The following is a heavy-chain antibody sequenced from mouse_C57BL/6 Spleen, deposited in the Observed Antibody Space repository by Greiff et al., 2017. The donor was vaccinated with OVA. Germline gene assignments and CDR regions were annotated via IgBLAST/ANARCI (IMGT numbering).Heavy chain of an antibody. Sequence: VKLMESGAELVRPGTSVKVSCKASGYAFTNYLIEWVKQRPGQGLEWIGVINPGSGGTNYNEKFKGKATLTADKSSSTAYMQLSSLTSEDSAVYFCARWGRGDAMDYWGQGTSVTVSS. J-gene: IGHJ4*01. CDR3: ARWGRGDAMDY. V-gene: IGHV1-54*01. D-gene: IGHD3-3*01. CDR2: INPGSGGT. CDR1: GYAFTNYL.